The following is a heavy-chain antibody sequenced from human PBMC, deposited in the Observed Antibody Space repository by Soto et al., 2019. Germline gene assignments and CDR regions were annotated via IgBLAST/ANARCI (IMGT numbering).Heavy chain of an antibody. D-gene: IGHD2-15*01. CDR1: GFTFSSYA. Sequence: EVQLLESGGGLVQPGGSLRLSCAASGFTFSSYAMSWVRQAPGKGLEWVSAISGSGGSTYYADSVKGRFTISRDNSKNTLYLQMNSLRAEDTAVYYCAKGYCSGGSCYPSEGYHYGMDVWGQGTTVTVSS. CDR3: AKGYCSGGSCYPSEGYHYGMDV. V-gene: IGHV3-23*01. J-gene: IGHJ6*02. CDR2: ISGSGGST.